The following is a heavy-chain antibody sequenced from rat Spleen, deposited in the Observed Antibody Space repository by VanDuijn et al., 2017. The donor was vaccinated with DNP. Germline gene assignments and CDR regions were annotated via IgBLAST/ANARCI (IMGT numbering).Heavy chain of an antibody. J-gene: IGHJ3*01. CDR2: ITGGGGTT. CDR1: GFTFSSYW. V-gene: IGHV5-58*01. Sequence: EVQLVESGGGLVQPGRSLKLSCVASGFTFSSYWMYWIRQAPGKGLAWIASITGGGGTTSYPDSGKGRFTIPRDDAKNTLSLQMNSLRSEDTATYYCAREGAAISTWFAYWGQGTLVTVSS. D-gene: IGHD1-2*01. CDR3: AREGAAISTWFAY.